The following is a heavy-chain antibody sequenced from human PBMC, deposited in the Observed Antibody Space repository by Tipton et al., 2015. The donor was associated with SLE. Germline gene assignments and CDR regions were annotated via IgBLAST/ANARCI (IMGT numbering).Heavy chain of an antibody. CDR3: ARGGVGGYDYFDH. D-gene: IGHD5-12*01. J-gene: IGHJ4*02. CDR1: GGSFSGYY. Sequence: TLSLTCAVYGGSFSGYYWSWIRQPPGKGLEWIAEINHSGGTNYNPSLKSRVTISVDTSKNQFSLKVTSVTAADTAVYYCARGGVGGYDYFDHWGQGTLVTVSS. CDR2: INHSGGT. V-gene: IGHV4-34*01.